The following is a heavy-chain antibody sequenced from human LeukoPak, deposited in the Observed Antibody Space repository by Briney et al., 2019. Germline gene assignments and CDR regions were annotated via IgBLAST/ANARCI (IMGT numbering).Heavy chain of an antibody. CDR3: ARGDSGGDTSDI. Sequence: SETLSLTCAVYGGSFSGYYWSWIRQPPGKGLEWIGEINHSGSTNYNPSLKSRVTISVDTSKNHFSLKVTSVTAADTAVYYCARGDSGGDTSDIWGQGTMVTVFS. D-gene: IGHD3-10*01. V-gene: IGHV4-34*01. J-gene: IGHJ3*02. CDR1: GGSFSGYY. CDR2: INHSGST.